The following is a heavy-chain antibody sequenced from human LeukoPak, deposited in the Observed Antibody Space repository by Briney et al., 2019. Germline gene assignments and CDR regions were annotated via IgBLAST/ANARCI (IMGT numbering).Heavy chain of an antibody. CDR1: GGSISSSSYY. V-gene: IGHV4-39*07. Sequence: SETLSLTCTVSGGSISSSSYYWGWIRQPPGKGLEWIGSIYYSGSIYYNPSLKSRVTISVDTSKNQFSLKLNSVTAADTAVYYCARVYYYDSSDYYDTSCFDYWGQGTLVTVSS. D-gene: IGHD3-22*01. CDR2: IYYSGSI. CDR3: ARVYYYDSSDYYDTSCFDY. J-gene: IGHJ4*02.